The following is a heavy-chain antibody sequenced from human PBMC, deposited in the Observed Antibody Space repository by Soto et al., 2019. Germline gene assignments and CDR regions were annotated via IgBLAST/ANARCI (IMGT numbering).Heavy chain of an antibody. CDR1: GFSFRDSW. J-gene: IGHJ4*02. CDR3: AKIFSWNDAYFDY. CDR2: IKRDGNEK. D-gene: IGHD1-1*01. V-gene: IGHV3-7*01. Sequence: DVQLVESGGALVQRGGSLRLSCAASGFSFRDSWMTWVRRAPGKGLEWMATIKRDGNEKYYAESVRGRFTISRDNARNSLYLKMTSLRADDTAVYFCAKIFSWNDAYFDYWGQGTLVTVSS.